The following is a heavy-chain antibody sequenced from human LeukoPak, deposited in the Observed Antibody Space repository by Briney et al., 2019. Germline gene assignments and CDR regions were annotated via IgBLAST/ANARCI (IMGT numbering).Heavy chain of an antibody. CDR2: IYYSGTT. D-gene: IGHD6-19*01. CDR1: GGSNSSSSYY. V-gene: IGHV4-39*01. Sequence: PSQTLSLTRTVSGGSNSSSSYYWGWIRQPPGKGLEWIGSIYYSGTTYYNPSLKSRVTISVDTSKNQFSLKLSSVTAADTAVYYCARRTAVTGTWYFDLWGRGTLVTVSS. CDR3: ARRTAVTGTWYFDL. J-gene: IGHJ2*01.